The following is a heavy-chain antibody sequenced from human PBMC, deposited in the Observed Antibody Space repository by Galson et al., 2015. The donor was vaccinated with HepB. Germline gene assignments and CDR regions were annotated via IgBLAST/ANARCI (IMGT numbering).Heavy chain of an antibody. V-gene: IGHV7-4-1*02. CDR1: GYVFTDYG. Sequence: SVKVSCKASGYVFTDYGITWVRQAPGQGVEWMGWVYTNTGNPTYAQGFAGRFVFSLDTSVSTTYLQISSLKAEDTAAYYGARNPNHGSGSYHNVWFDPWGQGTLVTVSS. CDR3: ARNPNHGSGSYHNVWFDP. J-gene: IGHJ5*02. D-gene: IGHD3-10*01. CDR2: VYTNTGNP.